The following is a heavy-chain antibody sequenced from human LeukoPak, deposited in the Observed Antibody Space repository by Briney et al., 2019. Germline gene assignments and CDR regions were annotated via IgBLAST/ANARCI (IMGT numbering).Heavy chain of an antibody. CDR3: AVCHWHSSGCRNDY. V-gene: IGHV3-23*01. CDR1: GFTFISYA. CDR2: ISGSGGST. D-gene: IGHD6-19*01. J-gene: IGHJ4*02. Sequence: GGSLRLSCAASGFTFISYAMSWVRQAPVKGLEWVSIISGSGGSTYYADSVKGRFTISRDNSKNTLYLQMDSLRAEDTAVYYCAVCHWHSSGCRNDYWGQGTLVTVSS.